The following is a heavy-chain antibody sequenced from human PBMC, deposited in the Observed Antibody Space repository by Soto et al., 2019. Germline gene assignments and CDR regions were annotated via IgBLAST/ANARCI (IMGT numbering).Heavy chain of an antibody. V-gene: IGHV1-2*02. J-gene: IGHJ6*02. CDR2: INPNSGGT. D-gene: IGHD6-13*01. Sequence: GGPVQVSWEAGRDGFMSCCRRWLRQANEQRFEWMGWINPNSGGTNYAQKFPGRVPMTWDTSISTAYMELSRLRSDDTAVYYCPTVRSWVQYSSSFGGFYYGMDFWAQGTTVTVSS. CDR1: RDGFMSCC. CDR3: PTVRSWVQYSSSFGGFYYGMDF.